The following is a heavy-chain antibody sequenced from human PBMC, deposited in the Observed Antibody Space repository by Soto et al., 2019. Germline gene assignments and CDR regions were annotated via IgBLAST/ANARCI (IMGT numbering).Heavy chain of an antibody. CDR2: INQVGTEK. CDR1: GFSFSGYW. Sequence: GGSLRLSCAASGFSFSGYWMSWVRQAPGKGLEWVANINQVGTEKYYVDSVKGRFTISRDNAKNSVYLQMNSLRAEDTAVYYSARAGNWGQGTLVTVSS. J-gene: IGHJ4*02. V-gene: IGHV3-7*05. CDR3: ARAGN.